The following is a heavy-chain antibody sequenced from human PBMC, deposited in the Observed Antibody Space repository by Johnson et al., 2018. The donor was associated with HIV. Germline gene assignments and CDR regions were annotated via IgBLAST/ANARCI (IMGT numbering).Heavy chain of an antibody. V-gene: IGHV3-30*02. CDR3: AKVLKAGGRMNDGFDI. CDR1: EFTFSSYD. Sequence: QVQLVESGGGVVQPGGSLKLSCAASEFTFSSYDMHWVRQAPGKGLEWVTFIRYDGSNKNYVDSVKGRFTISRDNSKNTLYLQMNSLRAEDTAVYYCAKVLKAGGRMNDGFDIWGQGTLVTVSS. J-gene: IGHJ3*02. CDR2: IRYDGSNK. D-gene: IGHD1-26*01.